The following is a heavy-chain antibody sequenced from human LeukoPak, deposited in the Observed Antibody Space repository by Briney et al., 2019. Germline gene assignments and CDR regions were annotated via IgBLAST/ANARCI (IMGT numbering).Heavy chain of an antibody. CDR1: GGSFSGYY. CDR3: ARAGSYGYDY. J-gene: IGHJ4*02. D-gene: IGHD5-18*01. Sequence: SETLSLTCAVYGGSFSGYYWSWIRQPPGKGLEWIGEINHSGSTNYNPPLKSRVTISVDTSKNQFSLKLSSVTAADTAVYYCARAGSYGYDYWGQGTLVTVSS. V-gene: IGHV4-34*01. CDR2: INHSGST.